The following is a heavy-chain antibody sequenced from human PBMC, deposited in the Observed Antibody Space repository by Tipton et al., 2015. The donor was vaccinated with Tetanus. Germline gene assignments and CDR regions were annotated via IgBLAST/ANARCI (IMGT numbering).Heavy chain of an antibody. J-gene: IGHJ6*02. Sequence: SLRLSCVGSGFTFSDYTMNWVRQAPGKGLEWVSSISSRSGDIHYADSVKGRFTISRDNAKNSLYLQMNSLRDEDTAVYYCARDNGGYDYYYYGMDVWGQGTTVTVSS. V-gene: IGHV3-21*01. CDR3: ARDNGGYDYYYYGMDV. D-gene: IGHD5-12*01. CDR1: GFTFSDYT. CDR2: ISSRSGDI.